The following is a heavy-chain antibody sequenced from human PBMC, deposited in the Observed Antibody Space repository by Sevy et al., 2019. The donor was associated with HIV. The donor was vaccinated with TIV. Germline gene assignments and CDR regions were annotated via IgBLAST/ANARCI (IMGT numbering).Heavy chain of an antibody. D-gene: IGHD3-22*01. J-gene: IGHJ4*02. CDR1: GFTFSSYA. V-gene: IGHV3-23*01. CDR2: ISGSGYCT. CDR3: AKEGGGYNYDSSGLFDY. Sequence: GGSLRLSCPASGFTFSSYAMTWVRQAPGKGLEWVSGISGSGYCTYYADSVKGRFTISRDNSKNTLYLQMNSLRAEDTAVYYCAKEGGGYNYDSSGLFDYWGQGTLVTVSS.